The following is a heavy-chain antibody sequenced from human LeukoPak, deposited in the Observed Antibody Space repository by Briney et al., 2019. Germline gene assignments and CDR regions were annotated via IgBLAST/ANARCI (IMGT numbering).Heavy chain of an antibody. J-gene: IGHJ4*02. V-gene: IGHV3-9*01. CDR1: GFTFDDYA. CDR3: AREDDWNYEDY. D-gene: IGHD1-7*01. CDR2: ISWSSGSI. Sequence: GGSLRLSCAASGFTFDDYAMHWVRQAPGKGLEWVSGISWSSGSIGYADSVKGRFTISRDNAKNSLYLQMNSLRAEDTAIYFCAREDDWNYEDYWGLGTLVTVSS.